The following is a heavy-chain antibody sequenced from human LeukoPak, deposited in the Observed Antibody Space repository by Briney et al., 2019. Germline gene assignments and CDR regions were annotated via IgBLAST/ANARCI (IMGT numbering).Heavy chain of an antibody. Sequence: GGSLRLSCAASGFTFSNDGMHWVRQAPGRGLEWVALISYDGSDRHYADSVKGRFTVSRDNSKNALYLQMNSLSRDDTAVYYCVGVGGYDSSGFLDYWGQGTLVTVSS. J-gene: IGHJ4*02. D-gene: IGHD3-22*01. V-gene: IGHV3-30*03. CDR2: ISYDGSDR. CDR3: VGVGGYDSSGFLDY. CDR1: GFTFSNDG.